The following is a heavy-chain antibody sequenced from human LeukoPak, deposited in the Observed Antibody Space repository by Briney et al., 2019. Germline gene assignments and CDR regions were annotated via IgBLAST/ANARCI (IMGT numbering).Heavy chain of an antibody. CDR2: IYYSGTT. CDR3: ARDLGAAWDFDY. CDR1: GGSISSSSYY. V-gene: IGHV4-39*07. J-gene: IGHJ4*02. Sequence: PSKTLSLTCTVSGGSISSSSYYWGWIRQPPGEGLEWIGSIYYSGTTYYNPSLKSRVTISVDTSKNQFSLKLSSVTAADTAVYYCARDLGAAWDFDYWGQGTLVTVSS. D-gene: IGHD3-16*01.